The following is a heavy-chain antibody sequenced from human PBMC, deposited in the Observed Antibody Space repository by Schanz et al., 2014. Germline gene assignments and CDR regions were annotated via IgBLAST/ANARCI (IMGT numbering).Heavy chain of an antibody. V-gene: IGHV3-15*01. J-gene: IGHJ4*02. Sequence: EVQLLESGGGLVQPGGSLKLSCAASGLIFSNYVMSWVRQAPGKGLQWVARIKSKTDGGTRDYAAPVKGRFTISTDDSKNAVYLQMNSLQTEDTAVYYCTADLWFGAVWGVWWGQGTLVTVSS. CDR3: TADLWFGAVWGVW. D-gene: IGHD3-10*01. CDR1: GLIFSNYV. CDR2: IKSKTDGGTR.